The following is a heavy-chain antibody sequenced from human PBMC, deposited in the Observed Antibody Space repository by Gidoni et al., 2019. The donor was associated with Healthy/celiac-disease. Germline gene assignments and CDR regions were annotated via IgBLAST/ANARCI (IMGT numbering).Heavy chain of an antibody. J-gene: IGHJ5*02. Sequence: QVQLQESGPGLVKPSQTLSLTCTISGGSISSGDYYWSWIRQPPGKGLEWIGDIYYSGSTYYNPSLKSRVTISVDTSKNQFSLKLSSVTAADTAVYYCARGGLGGGNWFDPWGQGTLVTVSS. CDR2: IYYSGST. CDR1: GGSISSGDYY. D-gene: IGHD3-10*01. V-gene: IGHV4-30-4*01. CDR3: ARGGLGGGNWFDP.